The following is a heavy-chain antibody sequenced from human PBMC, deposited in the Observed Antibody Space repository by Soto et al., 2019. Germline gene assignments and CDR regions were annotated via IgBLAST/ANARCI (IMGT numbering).Heavy chain of an antibody. CDR3: AAYDILTGCFDY. CDR2: IVVGSGNT. Sequence: GASVKVSCKASGFTFTSSAMQWVRQARGQRLEWIGWIVVGSGNTNYAQKLQERVTITRDMSTSTAYMELSSLRSDDTALYYCAAYDILTGCFDYWGQVTLVTVSS. CDR1: GFTFTSSA. D-gene: IGHD3-9*01. V-gene: IGHV1-58*02. J-gene: IGHJ4*02.